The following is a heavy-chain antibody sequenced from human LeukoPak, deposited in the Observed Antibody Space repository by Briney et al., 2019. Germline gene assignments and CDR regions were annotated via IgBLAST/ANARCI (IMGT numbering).Heavy chain of an antibody. CDR3: ARARTYYYDSSGYYQRSYYFDY. J-gene: IGHJ4*02. V-gene: IGHV1-2*02. CDR1: GYTFTGYY. D-gene: IGHD3-22*01. Sequence: GGSLRLSCKASGYTFTGYYMHWVRQAPGQGLEWMGWINPNSGGTNYAQKFQGRVTMTRDTSISTAYMELSRLRSDDTAVYYCARARTYYYDSSGYYQRSYYFDYWGQGTLVTVSS. CDR2: INPNSGGT.